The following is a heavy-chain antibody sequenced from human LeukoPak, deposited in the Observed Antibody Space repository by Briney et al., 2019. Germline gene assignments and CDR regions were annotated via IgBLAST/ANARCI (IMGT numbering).Heavy chain of an antibody. Sequence: GSLRLSCAASGFTFSSYGMHWVRQAPGKGLEWVAVISYDGSNKYYADSVKGRFTISRDNSKNTLYLQMNSLRAEDTAVYYCASSDELRVNAYWGQGTLVTVSP. J-gene: IGHJ4*02. D-gene: IGHD3-10*01. CDR2: ISYDGSNK. CDR1: GFTFSSYG. CDR3: ASSDELRVNAY. V-gene: IGHV3-30*03.